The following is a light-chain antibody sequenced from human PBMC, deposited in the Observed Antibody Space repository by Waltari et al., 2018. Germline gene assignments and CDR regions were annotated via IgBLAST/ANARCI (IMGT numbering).Light chain of an antibody. V-gene: IGLV2-14*03. CDR3: SAYTSTGSLK. Sequence: WYHQRPGKVPKLIIYDLTGRPSGVSNRFSGSKSGSTASLTVSGLQAEDEGLFYCSAYTSTGSLKFGGGTRVTVL. J-gene: IGLJ2*01. CDR2: DLT.